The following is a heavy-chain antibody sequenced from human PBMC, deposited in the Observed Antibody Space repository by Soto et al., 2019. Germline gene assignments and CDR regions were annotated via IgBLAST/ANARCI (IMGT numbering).Heavy chain of an antibody. J-gene: IGHJ4*02. Sequence: ASVKVSCKASGYTFTSYGISWVRQAPGQGLEWMGWISAYNGNTNYAQKLQGRVTMTTDTSTSTAYMELRSLRSDDTAVYYCARAYDILTGYFQFPYYFDYWGQGTLVTVSS. CDR2: ISAYNGNT. CDR1: GYTFTSYG. D-gene: IGHD3-9*01. CDR3: ARAYDILTGYFQFPYYFDY. V-gene: IGHV1-18*01.